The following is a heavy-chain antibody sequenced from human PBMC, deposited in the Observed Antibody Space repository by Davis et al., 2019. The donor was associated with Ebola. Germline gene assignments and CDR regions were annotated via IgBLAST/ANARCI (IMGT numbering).Heavy chain of an antibody. J-gene: IGHJ6*02. V-gene: IGHV5-10-1*01. Sequence: GESLKISCKGSGYNFPNYWINWVRQLPGRGLEWMGRIDPSDSHITYSPAFQGNVTFSVDKSTSTAYLQWGSLEASDTAIYFCARRPMGGDGPRWSYGMDVWGQGTTVIVSS. CDR1: GYNFPNYW. D-gene: IGHD1-26*01. CDR3: ARRPMGGDGPRWSYGMDV. CDR2: IDPSDSHI.